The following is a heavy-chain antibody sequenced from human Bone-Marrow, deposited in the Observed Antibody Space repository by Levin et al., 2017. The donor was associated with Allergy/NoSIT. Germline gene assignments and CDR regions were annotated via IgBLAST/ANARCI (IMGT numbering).Heavy chain of an antibody. CDR3: ARLRSVSMISGYFDL. CDR1: GGSIGSSSNY. Sequence: KPSETLSLTCSVSGGSIGSSSNYWAWIRRPPGKGLEWIGSVYSGGSTYYSPSLKTRVTISVDTSKNRFSLKLNSVTAADTAVYYCARLRSVSMISGYFDLWGRGTLVTVSS. CDR2: VYSGGST. V-gene: IGHV4-39*07. J-gene: IGHJ2*01. D-gene: IGHD3/OR15-3a*01.